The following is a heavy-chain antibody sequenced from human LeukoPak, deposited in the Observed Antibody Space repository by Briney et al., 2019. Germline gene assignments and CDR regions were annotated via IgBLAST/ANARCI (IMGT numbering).Heavy chain of an antibody. J-gene: IGHJ3*02. CDR1: GGSISSYY. CDR2: IYYSGST. Sequence: PSETLSLTCTVSGGSISSYYWSWIRQPPGKGLEWIGYIYYSGSTNYNPSLKSRVTISVDTSKNQFSLKLSSVTAADTAVYYCAREGRDGYKKTGGRAFDIWGQGTMVTVSS. V-gene: IGHV4-59*01. D-gene: IGHD5-24*01. CDR3: AREGRDGYKKTGGRAFDI.